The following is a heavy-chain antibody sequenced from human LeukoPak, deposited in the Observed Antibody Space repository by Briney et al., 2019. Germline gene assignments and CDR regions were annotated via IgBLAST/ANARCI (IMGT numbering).Heavy chain of an antibody. Sequence: SVKVSCKASGGTFSSYAISWVRQAPGQGLEWMGGIIPIFGTANYAQKFQGRVTITTDESTSTAYMELSSLRSEDTAVCYCAREVIPYYYDSSGYFDYWGQGTLVTVSS. CDR2: IIPIFGTA. J-gene: IGHJ4*02. CDR3: AREVIPYYYDSSGYFDY. D-gene: IGHD3-22*01. CDR1: GGTFSSYA. V-gene: IGHV1-69*05.